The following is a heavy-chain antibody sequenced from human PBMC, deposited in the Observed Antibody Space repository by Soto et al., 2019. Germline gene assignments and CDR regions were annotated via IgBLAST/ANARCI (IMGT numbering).Heavy chain of an antibody. CDR2: ISSSSSFI. J-gene: IGHJ4*02. D-gene: IGHD1-7*01. V-gene: IGHV3-21*01. CDR3: AVGEETGTPCFGN. CDR1: GFTFSSYS. Sequence: EVQLLESGGGLVKPGGSLRLSCTASGFTFSSYSMNWVRRAPGKGLEWVSSISSSSSFIYSAGSVKGRFTISRDNAKNSLYLPMNSLRASDTAVYYCAVGEETGTPCFGNWGQGTLVTVSS.